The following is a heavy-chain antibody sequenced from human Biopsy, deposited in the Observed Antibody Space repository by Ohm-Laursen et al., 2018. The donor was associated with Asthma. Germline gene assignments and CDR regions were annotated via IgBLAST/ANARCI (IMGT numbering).Heavy chain of an antibody. CDR3: AKGEWELLEANFDY. CDR1: GFTSDDYA. CDR2: ISWNSGSI. V-gene: IGHV3-9*02. J-gene: IGHJ4*02. Sequence: SLRLSCAASGFTSDDYAMHWVRQAPGKGLEWVSGISWNSGSIGYADSVKGRFTISRDNAKNSLYLQMNSLGAEDTALYYCAKGEWELLEANFDYWGQGTLVTVSS. D-gene: IGHD1-26*01.